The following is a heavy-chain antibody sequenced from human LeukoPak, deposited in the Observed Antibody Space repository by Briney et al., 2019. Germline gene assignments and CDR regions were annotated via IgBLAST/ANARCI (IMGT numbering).Heavy chain of an antibody. Sequence: ASVKVSCKASGYTFTGYYMHWVRQAPGQGLEWMGWINPNSGGANYAQKFQGRVTMTRDTSISTAYMELSRLRSDDTAVYYCARDLGIGVEMATTTGQPSGYWGQGTLVTVSS. CDR1: GYTFTGYY. J-gene: IGHJ4*02. CDR3: ARDLGIGVEMATTTGQPSGY. CDR2: INPNSGGA. V-gene: IGHV1-2*02. D-gene: IGHD5-24*01.